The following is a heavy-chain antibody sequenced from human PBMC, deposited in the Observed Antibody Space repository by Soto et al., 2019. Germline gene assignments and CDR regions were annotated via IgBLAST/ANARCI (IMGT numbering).Heavy chain of an antibody. CDR2: VSYDGSHE. V-gene: IGHV3-30*18. Sequence: QVQLVESGGGVVQPGTSLRLSCAASGFTFSSYAMHWVRQAPGKGLEWVAVVSYDGSHEFYADFVEGRFTIARDNSKDTLYLQMNSLRAEDTAVYYCAKDVNDPHNYGDYHVHYWGQGTLVTVSS. J-gene: IGHJ4*02. CDR1: GFTFSSYA. CDR3: AKDVNDPHNYGDYHVHY. D-gene: IGHD4-17*01.